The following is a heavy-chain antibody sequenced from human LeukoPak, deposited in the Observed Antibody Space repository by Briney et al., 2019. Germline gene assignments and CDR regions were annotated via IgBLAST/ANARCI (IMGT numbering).Heavy chain of an antibody. V-gene: IGHV4-38-2*02. CDR1: GYSISSGYY. Sequence: SETLSLTCTVSGYSISSGYYWGWIRQPPGKGLEWIGSIYHSGSTYYNPSLKSRVTISVDTSKNQFSLKLSSVTAADTAVYYCARKGMTPVGNWFDPWGQGTLVTVSS. D-gene: IGHD4-11*01. CDR3: ARKGMTPVGNWFDP. CDR2: IYHSGST. J-gene: IGHJ5*02.